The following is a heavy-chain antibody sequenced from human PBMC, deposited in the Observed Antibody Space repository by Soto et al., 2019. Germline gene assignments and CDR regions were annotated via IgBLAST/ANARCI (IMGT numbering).Heavy chain of an antibody. D-gene: IGHD3-9*01. V-gene: IGHV4-39*01. J-gene: IGHJ4*02. CDR1: GGSISSSSYY. CDR3: ARHLPTPDYDILTGYYSPQFDY. Sequence: SETLSLTCTVSGGSISSSSYYWGWIRQPPGKGLEWIGSIYYSGSTYYNPSLKSRVTISVDTSKNQFSLRLSSVTAADTAVYYCARHLPTPDYDILTGYYSPQFDYWGQGTLVTVSS. CDR2: IYYSGST.